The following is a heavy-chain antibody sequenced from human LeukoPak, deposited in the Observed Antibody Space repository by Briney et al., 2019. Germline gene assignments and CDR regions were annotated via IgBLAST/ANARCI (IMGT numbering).Heavy chain of an antibody. Sequence: SETLSLTCSLSGDSISSSNHDCTWIRQPPGKGLEWLATISESGTTYYNPSLKSRVTISVDTSKNQFSLKLGSVTAADTSVFYCARYSGPYFDYWGQGTLVTVSS. V-gene: IGHV4-39*01. CDR3: ARYSGPYFDY. CDR1: GDSISSSNHD. J-gene: IGHJ4*02. CDR2: ISESGTT. D-gene: IGHD2-21*01.